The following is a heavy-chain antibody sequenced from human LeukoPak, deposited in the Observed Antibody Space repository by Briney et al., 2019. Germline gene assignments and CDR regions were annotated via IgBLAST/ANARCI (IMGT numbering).Heavy chain of an antibody. CDR1: GYSISSDNY. Sequence: SETLPLTCAVSGYSISSDNYWVWIRQPPGQGLEWTGGIYHSGSTYYNPSLKSRVTMSVDTSKNQFSLKLSSVTAADTAVYYCARAPRDSSSSNYMRRFYYWGQGTLVTVSS. CDR2: IYHSGST. V-gene: IGHV4-38-2*01. CDR3: ARAPRDSSSSNYMRRFYY. J-gene: IGHJ4*02. D-gene: IGHD3-22*01.